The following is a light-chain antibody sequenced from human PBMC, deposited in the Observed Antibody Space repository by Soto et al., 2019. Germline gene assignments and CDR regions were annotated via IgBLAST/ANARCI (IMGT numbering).Light chain of an antibody. CDR2: DVT. J-gene: IGLJ1*01. CDR3: SSFTSSITYV. Sequence: QSVLTQPASVSGSPGQSITISCTGTSSDVGGYNSVSWYRQDPGKAPKLMIYDVTNRPSGVSNRFSGSKSGNTASLTISGLQAEDEADYYCSSFTSSITYVFGTGTKV. CDR1: SSDVGGYNS. V-gene: IGLV2-14*01.